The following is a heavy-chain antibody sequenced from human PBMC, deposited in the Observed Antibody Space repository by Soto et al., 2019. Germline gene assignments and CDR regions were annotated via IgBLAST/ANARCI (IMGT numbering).Heavy chain of an antibody. J-gene: IGHJ4*02. V-gene: IGHV4-34*01. CDR1: GGSFSGYY. CDR3: ARDKITGLFDY. Sequence: QVQLQQWGAGLLKPSETLSLTCAVYGGSFSGYYWTWIRQPPGTGLEWIGEINHSGSTNYNPSLTSPVTISVDPSKNQFSLKLTSVTAADTAVYYCARDKITGLFDYWGQGTLVTVSS. CDR2: INHSGST. D-gene: IGHD2-8*02.